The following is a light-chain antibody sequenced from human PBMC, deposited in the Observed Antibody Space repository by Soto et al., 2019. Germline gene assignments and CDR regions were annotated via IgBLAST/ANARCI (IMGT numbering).Light chain of an antibody. CDR1: QTISVS. J-gene: IGKJ1*01. CDR2: DAS. Sequence: IQMTQSPSTLSASVGDTVTITCRASQTISVSLAWYRQKPGKAPNLLIYDASTLQEGVPSRFSGSGSGTEFTITVTRLQPDDFATYFCQQYDKYSTFGHGTKVDVK. CDR3: QQYDKYST. V-gene: IGKV1-5*01.